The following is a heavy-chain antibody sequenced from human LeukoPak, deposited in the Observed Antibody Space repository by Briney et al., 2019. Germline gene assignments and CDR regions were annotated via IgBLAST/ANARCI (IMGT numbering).Heavy chain of an antibody. CDR1: AFTFSCYA. V-gene: IGHV3-23*01. Sequence: GGSLRFSCAASAFTFSCYAMSWVRPAPGKGLVWVLDLTGSGDNTYYTVSVKGWFTISRDNSKNTVYLQMNSLRVEDTAVYYCEKRREGVAASFDGWGQGTLVTASS. CDR3: EKRREGVAASFDG. CDR2: LTGSGDNT. J-gene: IGHJ4*02. D-gene: IGHD6-19*01.